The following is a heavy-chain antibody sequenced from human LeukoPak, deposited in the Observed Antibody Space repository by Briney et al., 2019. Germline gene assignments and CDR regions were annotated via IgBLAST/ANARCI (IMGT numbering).Heavy chain of an antibody. J-gene: IGHJ5*02. V-gene: IGHV1-2*02. CDR2: INPNSGGT. CDR1: GYTFTGYY. CDR3: ARRPHRLAAGWFDP. D-gene: IGHD3-9*01. Sequence: ASVTVSCKPSGYTFTGYYMHWVRQAPGQGREWMGWINPNSGGTNYAQKFQGRVPMTRDTSISTAYMELSRLRSDDTAVYYCARRPHRLAAGWFDPWGQGTLVTVSS.